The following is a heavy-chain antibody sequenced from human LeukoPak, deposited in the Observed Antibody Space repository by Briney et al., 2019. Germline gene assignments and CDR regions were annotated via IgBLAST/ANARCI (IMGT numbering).Heavy chain of an antibody. CDR3: ARDSGGYYYDSSGYVDY. D-gene: IGHD3-22*01. V-gene: IGHV1-18*01. Sequence: ASVKVSCKASGYTFTSYGISWVRQAPGQGLEWMGWISAYNGNTNYAQKLQGRVTMTTDTSTSTAYMELRSLRSDDTAVYYCARDSGGYYYDSSGYVDYWGQGTLVTVSS. CDR1: GYTFTSYG. J-gene: IGHJ4*02. CDR2: ISAYNGNT.